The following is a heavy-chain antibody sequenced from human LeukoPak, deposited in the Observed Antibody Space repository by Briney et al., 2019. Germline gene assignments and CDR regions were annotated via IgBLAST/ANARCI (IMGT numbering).Heavy chain of an antibody. Sequence: SETLSLTCAVYGGSFSGYYWSWIRQPPGKGLEWIGEINHSGSTNYNPSLKSRVTLSVDTSKNQFSLKLSSVTAADTAVYYCARGVGVYIAVAGTSAFDIWGQGTMVTVSS. J-gene: IGHJ3*02. CDR3: ARGVGVYIAVAGTSAFDI. D-gene: IGHD6-19*01. CDR1: GGSFSGYY. V-gene: IGHV4-34*01. CDR2: INHSGST.